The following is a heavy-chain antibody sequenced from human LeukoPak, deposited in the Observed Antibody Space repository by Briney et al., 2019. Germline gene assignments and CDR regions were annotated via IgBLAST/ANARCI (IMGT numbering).Heavy chain of an antibody. V-gene: IGHV3-23*01. CDR1: GLTVSSNS. CDR2: ISGSGGST. D-gene: IGHD5-24*01. CDR3: AKEEMGAPDY. J-gene: IGHJ4*02. Sequence: GGSLRLSCAASGLTVSSNSMSWVRQAPGKGLEWVSAISGSGGSTYYADSVKGRFTISRDNSKNTLYLQMNSLRAEDTAVYYCAKEEMGAPDYWGQGTLVTVSS.